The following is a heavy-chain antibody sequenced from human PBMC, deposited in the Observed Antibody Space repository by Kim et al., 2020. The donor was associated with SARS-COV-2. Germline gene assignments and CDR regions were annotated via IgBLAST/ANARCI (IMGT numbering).Heavy chain of an antibody. CDR2: INNDGSRT. CDR1: GFNFSNYW. Sequence: GGSLRLSCAASGFNFSNYWMHWVRQSPGKGLVWISRINNDGSRTNFADFVKGRFTISRDNTKNTLYLHMNSLKDEEMAMYYCARDRLAAPGAGFALPDYWGQGTLVTVSS. V-gene: IGHV3-74*01. CDR3: ARDRLAAPGAGFALPDY. J-gene: IGHJ4*02. D-gene: IGHD6-13*01.